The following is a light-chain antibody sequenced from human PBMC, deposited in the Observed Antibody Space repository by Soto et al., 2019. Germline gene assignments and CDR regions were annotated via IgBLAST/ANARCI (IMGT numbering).Light chain of an antibody. CDR1: SSNIGNNY. Sequence: QSVLTQPPSVSAAPGQKVTISCSGSSSNIGNNYVSWYQQLPGTAPKRLIYDNNKRPSGIPDRFSGSKSGTSATLGITGLQTGDEADYYCGTWDSSLSAVVFGGGTQLTVL. CDR2: DNN. CDR3: GTWDSSLSAVV. V-gene: IGLV1-51*01. J-gene: IGLJ2*01.